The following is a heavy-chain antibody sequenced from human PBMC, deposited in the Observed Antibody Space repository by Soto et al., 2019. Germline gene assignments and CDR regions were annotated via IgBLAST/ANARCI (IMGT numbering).Heavy chain of an antibody. Sequence: QLQLQESGPGLVKPSETLSLTCTVSGDAVTISDYYWGWIRQPPGKGREWIGSIHYCGSSCYNPSLKSRVTISGDTSKKQFSLKLTSVTAADAAVYYCAAHDSGSYYAEYWGQGTLVTVSA. CDR2: IHYCGSS. V-gene: IGHV4-39*01. J-gene: IGHJ4*02. CDR1: GDAVTISDYY. CDR3: AAHDSGSYYAEY. D-gene: IGHD3-22*01.